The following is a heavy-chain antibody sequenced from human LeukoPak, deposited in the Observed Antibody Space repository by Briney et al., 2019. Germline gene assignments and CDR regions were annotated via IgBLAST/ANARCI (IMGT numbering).Heavy chain of an antibody. CDR3: AKDILGGSYYYYGMDV. J-gene: IGHJ6*02. V-gene: IGHV3-9*01. Sequence: GGSLRLSCAASGFTFDDYAMHWVRQAPGKGLEWVSGISWNSGSIGYADSVKGRFTISRDDAKNSLYLQMNSLRAEDTALYYCAKDILGGSYYYYGMDVWGQGTLVTVSS. CDR2: ISWNSGSI. CDR1: GFTFDDYA. D-gene: IGHD1-26*01.